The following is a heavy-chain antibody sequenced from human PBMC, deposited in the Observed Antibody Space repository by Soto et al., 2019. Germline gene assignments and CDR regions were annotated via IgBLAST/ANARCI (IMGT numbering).Heavy chain of an antibody. CDR2: ISPHNFNT. Sequence: ASVKVSCKASGYTFTHFYITWVRQAPGQGLEWMGAISPHNFNTNFAQKFQGRVTLTTDTSTNTAYMELRSLTSDDTAVYYCARDEGGYDILNGYYKAHHFDYWGQGVLLTVSS. CDR3: ARDEGGYDILNGYYKAHHFDY. CDR1: GYTFTHFY. D-gene: IGHD3-9*01. V-gene: IGHV1-18*01. J-gene: IGHJ4*02.